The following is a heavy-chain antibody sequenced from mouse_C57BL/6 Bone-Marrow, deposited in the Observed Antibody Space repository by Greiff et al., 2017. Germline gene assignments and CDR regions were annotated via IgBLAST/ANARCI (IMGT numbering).Heavy chain of an antibody. CDR3: ARDLIADGYYEGDYAMDY. CDR1: GYSFTDYN. Sequence: VQLKQSGPELVKPGASVKISCKASGYSFTDYNMNWVKQSNGKSLEWIGVINPNYGTTSYNQKFKGKATLTVDQSSSTAYMQLNSLTSEDSAVYYCARDLIADGYYEGDYAMDYWGQGTSVTVSS. V-gene: IGHV1-39*01. CDR2: INPNYGTT. D-gene: IGHD2-3*01. J-gene: IGHJ4*01.